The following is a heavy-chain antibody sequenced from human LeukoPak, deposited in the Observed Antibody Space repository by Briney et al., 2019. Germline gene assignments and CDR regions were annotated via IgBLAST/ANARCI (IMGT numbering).Heavy chain of an antibody. CDR1: GGSTSSSSYF. J-gene: IGHJ4*02. D-gene: IGHD3-10*01. V-gene: IGHV4-39*01. Sequence: KPSETLSLTCTVSGGSTSSSSYFWGWVRQPPGKGLEWIGSIYSSGNTYYNPSLKSRVTISVDTSKNQFSLKLSSVTAADTAVYYCARLQRPRITLVRRVMNYFDYWGQGTLVTVSS. CDR3: ARLQRPRITLVRRVMNYFDY. CDR2: IYSSGNT.